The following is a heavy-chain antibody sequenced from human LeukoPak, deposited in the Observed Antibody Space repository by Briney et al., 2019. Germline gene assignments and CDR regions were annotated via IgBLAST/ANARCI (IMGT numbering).Heavy chain of an antibody. CDR3: ARGGAFCSITTCHEFDH. CDR1: GYTFTGSY. D-gene: IGHD2-2*01. CDR2: TNPSTGGT. V-gene: IGHV1-2*02. Sequence: ASVKVSCKPSGYTFTGSYLHWVRQVPGQGLEWMGWTNPSTGGTKSAQQFEGRVTMTRDTSNTTGYLELRSLRLDDTATYYCARGGAFCSITTCHEFDHWGQGTLVIVSS. J-gene: IGHJ4*02.